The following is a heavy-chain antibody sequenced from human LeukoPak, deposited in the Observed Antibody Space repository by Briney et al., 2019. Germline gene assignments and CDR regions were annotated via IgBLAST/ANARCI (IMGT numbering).Heavy chain of an antibody. D-gene: IGHD2-2*01. CDR1: GYTFTGYY. CDR2: INPNSGGT. J-gene: IGHJ4*02. V-gene: IGHV1-2*02. CDR3: ARDMGVPAASYYFDY. Sequence: RASVKVSCKASGYTFTGYYMHWVRQAPGQGLGWMGWINPNSGGTNYAQKFQGRVTMTRDTSISTAYMELSRLTSDDTAVYYCARDMGVPAASYYFDYWGQGTLVTVSS.